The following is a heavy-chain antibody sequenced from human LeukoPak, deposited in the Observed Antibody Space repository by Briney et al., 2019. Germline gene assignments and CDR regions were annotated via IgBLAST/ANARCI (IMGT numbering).Heavy chain of an antibody. CDR1: GGSISSYY. V-gene: IGHV4-59*08. J-gene: IGHJ5*02. Sequence: SESLSLTCTVSGGSISSYYWSWIRQPPGKGLEWIGYIYYSGSTNYNPSLKSRVTISVDTSKNQFSLKLSSVTAADTAVYHCARQSGYSYGPDPWGQGTLVTVSS. D-gene: IGHD5-18*01. CDR3: ARQSGYSYGPDP. CDR2: IYYSGST.